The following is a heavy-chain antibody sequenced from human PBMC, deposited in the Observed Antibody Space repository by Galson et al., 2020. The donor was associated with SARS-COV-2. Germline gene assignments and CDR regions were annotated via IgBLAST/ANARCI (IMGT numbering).Heavy chain of an antibody. CDR2: IFPGDSDT. Sequence: GESLKISCQGSGYNFTRHWVGRVRQTPGKGLEYIGIIFPGDSDTRYSPSFQGQVTISVDRSISTAYLQWSSLKASDSAMYYWVRFPGSSSWYYFEYWGQGTVVTVSS. D-gene: IGHD6-13*01. V-gene: IGHV5-51*01. J-gene: IGHJ4*02. CDR1: GYNFTRHW. CDR3: VRFPGSSSWYYFEY.